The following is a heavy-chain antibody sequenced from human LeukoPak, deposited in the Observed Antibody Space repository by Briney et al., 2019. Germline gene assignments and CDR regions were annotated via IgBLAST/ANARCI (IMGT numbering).Heavy chain of an antibody. J-gene: IGHJ2*01. CDR1: GFTFSSYG. CDR3: ARRPYDSSGYYYVNWFFDL. Sequence: GSLRLSCATSGFTFSSYGMHWVRQPPGKGLEWIGSIYYSGSTYYNPSLKSRVTISVDTSKNQFSLKLSSVTAADTAVYSCARRPYDSSGYYYVNWFFDLWGRGTLVTVSS. CDR2: IYYSGST. D-gene: IGHD3-22*01. V-gene: IGHV4-39*01.